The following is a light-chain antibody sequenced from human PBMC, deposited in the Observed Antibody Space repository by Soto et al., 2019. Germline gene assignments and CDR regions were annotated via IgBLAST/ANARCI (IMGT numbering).Light chain of an antibody. J-gene: IGKJ5*01. CDR1: QSVSSY. Sequence: EIVLTQSPATLSLSPGERATLSCRASQSVSSYLAWFQQKPGQAPRLLMYDASNRATGIPARFSGSGSGTDFILTINNLEAEDFAVYYCQQRGDWPRITFGQGTRLAIK. CDR2: DAS. V-gene: IGKV3-11*01. CDR3: QQRGDWPRIT.